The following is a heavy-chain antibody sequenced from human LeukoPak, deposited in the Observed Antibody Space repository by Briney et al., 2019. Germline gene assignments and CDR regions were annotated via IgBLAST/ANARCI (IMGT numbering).Heavy chain of an antibody. CDR1: GGSISSYY. Sequence: PSETLSLTCTVSGGSISSYYWSWIRQPPGKGLEWIGYIYYSGSTNYNPSLKSRVTISLDTSKNQFSLKLSSVTAADTAVYYCARGPMVRGVIIAFDYWGQGTLVTVSS. D-gene: IGHD3-10*01. J-gene: IGHJ4*02. CDR3: ARGPMVRGVIIAFDY. CDR2: IYYSGST. V-gene: IGHV4-59*01.